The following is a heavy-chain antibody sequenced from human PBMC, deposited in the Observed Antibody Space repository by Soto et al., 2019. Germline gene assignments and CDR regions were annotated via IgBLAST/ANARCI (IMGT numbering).Heavy chain of an antibody. CDR3: AATRDYYGSGSADYYYGMDV. CDR1: GGTFSSYA. CDR2: IIPIFGTA. J-gene: IGHJ6*02. V-gene: IGHV1-69*13. D-gene: IGHD3-10*01. Sequence: SVKVSCKASGGTFSSYAISWVRQAPGQGLEWMGGIIPIFGTANYAQKFQGRVTITADESTSTAYMELSSLRSEDTAVYYCAATRDYYGSGSADYYYGMDVWGQGTTVTVSS.